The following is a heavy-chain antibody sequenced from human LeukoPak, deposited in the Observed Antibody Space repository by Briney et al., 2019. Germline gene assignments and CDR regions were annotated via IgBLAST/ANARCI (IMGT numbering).Heavy chain of an antibody. CDR1: GGTFSSYA. J-gene: IGHJ4*02. CDR2: IIPILGIA. V-gene: IGHV1-69*04. Sequence: ASVKVSCKASGGTFSSYAISWVRQAPGQGLEWMGRIIPILGIANYAQKFQGRVTITADKSTSTAYMELSSLRSEDTAVYYCARDKDLDSRADFDYWGQGTLVTVSS. CDR3: ARDKDLDSRADFDY. D-gene: IGHD3-22*01.